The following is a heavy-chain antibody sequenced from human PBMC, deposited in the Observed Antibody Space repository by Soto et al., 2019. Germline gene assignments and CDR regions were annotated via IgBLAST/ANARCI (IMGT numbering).Heavy chain of an antibody. D-gene: IGHD5-12*01. Sequence: QVQLVQSGAEVKKPGSSVKVSCKASGGTFSSYAISWVRQAPGQGLEWMGGIIPIFGTANYAQKFQGRVTITPDQSTSTGHMELRRLRSEDTAVYYCARAPVDIVAPYLFYWGQGTLVTVSS. CDR2: IIPIFGTA. V-gene: IGHV1-69*01. J-gene: IGHJ4*02. CDR1: GGTFSSYA. CDR3: ARAPVDIVAPYLFY.